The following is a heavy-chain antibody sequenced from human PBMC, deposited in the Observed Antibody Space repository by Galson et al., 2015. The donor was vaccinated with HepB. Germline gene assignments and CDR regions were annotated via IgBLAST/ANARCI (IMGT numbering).Heavy chain of an antibody. J-gene: IGHJ4*02. Sequence: SLRLSCAASGFTFSSYGMHWVRQAPGKGLEWVAFIRYDGSNKYYADSVKGRFTISRDNSKNTLYLQMNSLRAEDTAVYYCAKDRDFGVRGVPAFWYWGQGTLVTVSS. D-gene: IGHD3-10*01. CDR1: GFTFSSYG. CDR2: IRYDGSNK. V-gene: IGHV3-30*02. CDR3: AKDRDFGVRGVPAFWY.